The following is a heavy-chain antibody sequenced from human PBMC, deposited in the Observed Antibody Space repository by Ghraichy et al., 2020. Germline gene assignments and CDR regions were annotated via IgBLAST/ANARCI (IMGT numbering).Heavy chain of an antibody. D-gene: IGHD3-10*01. V-gene: IGHV1-69*13. CDR3: ARDYYGSGSYYSYDAFDI. Sequence: SVKVSCKASGGTFSSYAISWVRQAPGQGLEWMGGIIPIFGTANYAQKFQGRVTITADESTSTAYMELSSLRSEDTAVYYCARDYYGSGSYYSYDAFDIWGQGTMVTVSS. J-gene: IGHJ3*02. CDR1: GGTFSSYA. CDR2: IIPIFGTA.